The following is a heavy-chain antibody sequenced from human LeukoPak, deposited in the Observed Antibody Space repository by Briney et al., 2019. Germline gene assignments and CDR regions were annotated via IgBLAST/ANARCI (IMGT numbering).Heavy chain of an antibody. J-gene: IGHJ4*02. CDR1: GGSISSYY. CDR2: IYTSGST. Sequence: SETLSLTCTVSGGSISSYYWSWIRQPAGKGLEWIGRIYTSGSTNYNPSLKSRVTMSVDTSKNQFSLKLSSVTAADTAVYYCAISNPSVDYGDYAFDYWGQGTLVTVSS. V-gene: IGHV4-4*07. D-gene: IGHD4-17*01. CDR3: AISNPSVDYGDYAFDY.